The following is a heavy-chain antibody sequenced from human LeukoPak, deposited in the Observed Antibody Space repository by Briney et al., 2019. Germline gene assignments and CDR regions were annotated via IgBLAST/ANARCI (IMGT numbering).Heavy chain of an antibody. CDR3: ARIAYYDSSGFTSSDYYGMDV. Sequence: GPTLVNPTHTLTLTCTFSGFSLSTSGMCVSWIRQPPGKALEWLARNDCYEDKYYSTSLKPRLTISKDTSKIQVVLTMTNMDPVDTATYYCARIAYYDSSGFTSSDYYGMDVWGQGTTVTVSS. J-gene: IGHJ6*02. CDR1: GFSLSTSGMC. CDR2: NDCYEDK. D-gene: IGHD3-22*01. V-gene: IGHV2-70*11.